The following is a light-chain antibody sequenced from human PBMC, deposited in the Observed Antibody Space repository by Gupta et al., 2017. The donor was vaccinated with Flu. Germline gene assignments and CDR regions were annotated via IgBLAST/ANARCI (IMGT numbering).Light chain of an antibody. V-gene: IGKV1-5*03. J-gene: IGKJ3*01. CDR2: KGS. Sequence: ILMTDSPSTLSASVGDRVTITCRASQTIGNWLAWYQQKPGNAPKLLISKGSSLEGAVPARFSGSGCETELTRTISSRQQDDFAAYYCQQYKNYSALTFGHGTKV. CDR3: QQYKNYSALT. CDR1: QTIGNW.